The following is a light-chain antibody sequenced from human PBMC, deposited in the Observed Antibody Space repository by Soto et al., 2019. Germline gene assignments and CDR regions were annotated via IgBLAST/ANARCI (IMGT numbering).Light chain of an antibody. Sequence: DIQMTQSPSSLSASIGDRVTITCRASQTISNYLNWYQQKPGKAPNLLISAASSLESGVPSRFSGSGSGTDFPLTISSLQPEEFATYYCQQSYSTPFTFGPGTKVDVK. CDR2: AAS. V-gene: IGKV1-39*01. CDR1: QTISNY. J-gene: IGKJ3*01. CDR3: QQSYSTPFT.